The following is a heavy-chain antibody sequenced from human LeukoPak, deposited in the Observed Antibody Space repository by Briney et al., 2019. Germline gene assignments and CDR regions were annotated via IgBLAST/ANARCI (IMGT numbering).Heavy chain of an antibody. CDR3: AKDSCSSTSCYVEY. V-gene: IGHV3-43*02. D-gene: IGHD2-2*01. CDR1: GFTFDDYA. Sequence: GGSLRLSCAASGFTFDDYAMHWVRQAPGEGLEWVSLISGDGGSTYYADSVKGRFTVSRDNSKNSLYVQMNSLRTEDTALYYCAKDSCSSTSCYVEYWGQGTLVTVSS. J-gene: IGHJ4*02. CDR2: ISGDGGST.